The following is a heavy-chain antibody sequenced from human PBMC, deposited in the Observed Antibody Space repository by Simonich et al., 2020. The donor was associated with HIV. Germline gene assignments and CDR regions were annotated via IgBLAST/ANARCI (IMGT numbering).Heavy chain of an antibody. V-gene: IGHV4-34*01. J-gene: IGHJ6*02. CDR2: NKHSGST. CDR3: ARGGYCSGGSCYPLFSRYGMDV. CDR1: GGSFSGYY. D-gene: IGHD2-15*01. Sequence: QVQLQQWGAGLLKPSETLSLTCAVYGGSFSGYYWSWIRQPPGRGLEWIGGNKHSGSTNYNPSLNSRVTISVDTSKNQFSLKLRSVTAADTAVYYCARGGYCSGGSCYPLFSRYGMDVWGQGTTVTVSS.